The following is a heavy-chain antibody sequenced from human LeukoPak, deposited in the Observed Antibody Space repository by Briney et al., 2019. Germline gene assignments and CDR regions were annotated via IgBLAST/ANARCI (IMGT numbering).Heavy chain of an antibody. V-gene: IGHV3-7*03. Sequence: GGSLRLSCAASGFTFSSYWMSWVRQAPGKGLEWVANIKQDGSEKYYVDSVKGRFTISRDNAKNSLYLQMNSLRSEDTAVYYCARALGLLTGYYNVKNYYMDVWGKGTTVTISS. J-gene: IGHJ6*03. D-gene: IGHD3-9*01. CDR3: ARALGLLTGYYNVKNYYMDV. CDR1: GFTFSSYW. CDR2: IKQDGSEK.